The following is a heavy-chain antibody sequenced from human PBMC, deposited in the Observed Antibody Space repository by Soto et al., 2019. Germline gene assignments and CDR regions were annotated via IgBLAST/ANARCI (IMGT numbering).Heavy chain of an antibody. V-gene: IGHV1-69*13. CDR1: GGTFSDYT. CDR3: ARNGTLTGFSFGMDV. CDR2: IIPIFDTA. J-gene: IGHJ6*02. D-gene: IGHD1-1*01. Sequence: SVKVSCKASGGTFSDYTINWVRQAPGQRLEWMGGIIPIFDTANYAEKFQGRVTITADESTSTSYMEVSSLRSEDTAVYYCARNGTLTGFSFGMDVWGQGTMVTVSS.